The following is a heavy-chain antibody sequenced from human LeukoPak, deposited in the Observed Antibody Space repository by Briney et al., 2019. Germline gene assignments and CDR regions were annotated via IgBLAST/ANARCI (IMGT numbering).Heavy chain of an antibody. CDR2: IIPILGIA. D-gene: IGHD3-10*02. CDR1: GGTFSSYA. Sequence: VASVKVSCKASGGTFSSYAISWVRQAPGQGLEWMGRIIPILGIANYAQKFQGRVTITADKSTSTAYMELSSLRSEDTAVYYCASARRDVPDAFDIWGQGTMVTVSS. J-gene: IGHJ3*02. CDR3: ASARRDVPDAFDI. V-gene: IGHV1-69*04.